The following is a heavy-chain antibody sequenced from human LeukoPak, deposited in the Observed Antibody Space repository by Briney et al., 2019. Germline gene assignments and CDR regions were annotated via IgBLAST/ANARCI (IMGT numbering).Heavy chain of an antibody. V-gene: IGHV3-23*01. CDR1: GLTFSSYA. CDR3: AKGGSSWYYFDY. D-gene: IGHD6-13*01. J-gene: IGHJ4*02. CDR2: ITGSGASK. Sequence: PGGSLRLSCAASGLTFSSYAMSWVRQAPGKGLEWVSAITGSGASKYYADSAKGRFTISRDNSKNTLYLQMNSLRAEDTAVYYCAKGGSSWYYFDYWGQGTLVTASS.